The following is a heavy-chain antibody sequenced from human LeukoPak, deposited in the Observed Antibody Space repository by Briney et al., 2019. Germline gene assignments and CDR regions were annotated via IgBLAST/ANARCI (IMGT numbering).Heavy chain of an antibody. Sequence: ASVKVSCKASGYTFTGYYMHWVRQAPGQGLEWMGWINPNSGGTNYAQKFQGRVTMTRDTSISTAYMELSSLRSEDTAVYYCARVSVDGTYDAFDIWGQGTMVTVSS. D-gene: IGHD1-1*01. CDR3: ARVSVDGTYDAFDI. CDR1: GYTFTGYY. J-gene: IGHJ3*02. CDR2: INPNSGGT. V-gene: IGHV1-2*02.